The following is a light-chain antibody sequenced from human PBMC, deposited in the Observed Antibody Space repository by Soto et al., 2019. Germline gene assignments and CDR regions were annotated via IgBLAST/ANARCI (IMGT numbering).Light chain of an antibody. Sequence: EIVMTQSPATLSVSPGERATLSCRASQSVSSNLAWYQQKPGQAPRLLIYGASTRATGIPARFSGSGSGTEFTLTISSLLSEDFAVYYCQQYNNWPPWTFGQGTQLEI. CDR2: GAS. J-gene: IGKJ1*01. CDR1: QSVSSN. V-gene: IGKV3-15*01. CDR3: QQYNNWPPWT.